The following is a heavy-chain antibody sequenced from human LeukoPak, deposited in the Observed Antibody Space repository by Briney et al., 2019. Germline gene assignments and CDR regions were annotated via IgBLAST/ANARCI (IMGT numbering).Heavy chain of an antibody. CDR2: ISSSSSYI. CDR3: ARDRSSSGYFDY. CDR1: GFTFSSYS. V-gene: IGHV3-21*01. D-gene: IGHD6-19*01. Sequence: GGSLRLSCAASGFTFSSYSMNWVRQAPGKGLEWVSSISSSSSYIYYADSVEGRFTISRDNAKNSLYLQMNSLRAEDTAVYYCARDRSSSGYFDYWGQGTLVTVSS. J-gene: IGHJ4*02.